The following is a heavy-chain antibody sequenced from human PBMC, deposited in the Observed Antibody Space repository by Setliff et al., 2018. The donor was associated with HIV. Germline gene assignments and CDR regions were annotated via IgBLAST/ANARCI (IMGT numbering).Heavy chain of an antibody. CDR1: GGTFSNYF. CDR3: ARTPARKGRGVYYFDY. J-gene: IGHJ4*02. Sequence: SVKVSCKASGGTFSNYFISWIRQAPGQGLEWMGGIIPIFGTANYAQKFQGRVTITADESTSTAYMELRSLRSDDTAVYYCARTPARKGRGVYYFDYWGQGTLVTVSS. V-gene: IGHV1-69*13. D-gene: IGHD1-26*01. CDR2: IIPIFGTA.